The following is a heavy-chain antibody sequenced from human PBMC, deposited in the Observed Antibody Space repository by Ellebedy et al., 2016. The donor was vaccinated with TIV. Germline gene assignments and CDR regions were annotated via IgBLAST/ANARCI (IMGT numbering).Heavy chain of an antibody. Sequence: GSLRLSCAVYGGSFSGYYWSWIRQPPGKGLEWIGEINHSGSTNYNPSLKSRVTISVDTSKNQFSLKLSSVTAADTAVYYCARRGWWRQWLVWDLFDYWGQGTLVTVSS. CDR1: GGSFSGYY. CDR3: ARRGWWRQWLVWDLFDY. D-gene: IGHD6-19*01. CDR2: INHSGST. J-gene: IGHJ4*02. V-gene: IGHV4-34*01.